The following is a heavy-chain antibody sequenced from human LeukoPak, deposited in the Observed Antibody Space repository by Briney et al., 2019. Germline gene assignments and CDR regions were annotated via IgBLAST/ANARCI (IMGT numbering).Heavy chain of an antibody. V-gene: IGHV4-4*07. CDR3: ARGPTTVTRAFDY. CDR1: GGSISIYY. CDR2: IYTSGST. Sequence: PSETLSLTCTVSGGSISIYYWSWIRQPAGKGLEWIGHIYTSGSTNYNTSLKSRVTMSIDTSKNQFSLTLSSVTAADTAVYYCARGPTTVTRAFDYWGQGSLVTVSS. J-gene: IGHJ4*02. D-gene: IGHD4-17*01.